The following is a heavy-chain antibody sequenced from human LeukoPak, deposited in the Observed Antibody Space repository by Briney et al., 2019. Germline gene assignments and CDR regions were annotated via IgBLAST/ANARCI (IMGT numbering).Heavy chain of an antibody. CDR1: GFTFSSYS. Sequence: PGGSLRLSCAASGFTFSSYSMNWVRQAPGKGLEWVSYISSSSSTIYYADSVKGRFTISRDNAKNSLYLQMNSLRAEDTAVYYCARDLVVPAPERYFDYWGQGTLVTVSS. V-gene: IGHV3-48*01. J-gene: IGHJ4*02. CDR2: ISSSSSTI. CDR3: ARDLVVPAPERYFDY. D-gene: IGHD2-2*01.